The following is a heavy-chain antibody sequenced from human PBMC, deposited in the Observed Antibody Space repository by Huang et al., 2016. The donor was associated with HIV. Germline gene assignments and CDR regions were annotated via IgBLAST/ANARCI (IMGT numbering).Heavy chain of an antibody. CDR2: IHYKGTH. J-gene: IGHJ6*02. CDR1: GGSLCDYC. V-gene: IGHV4-34*01. D-gene: IGHD3-16*01. Sequence: QVQLHQWGEGLVKPSETLSLTCAVYGGSLCDYCWSWVLQPQGTGLEWIGEIHYKGTHNNNPSHKGLVIMSMGASKKQFSLKMWSATVSDTAVYYCAVVRRGYGYAWDYYGFDVWGQGTTVFVSS. CDR3: AVVRRGYGYAWDYYGFDV.